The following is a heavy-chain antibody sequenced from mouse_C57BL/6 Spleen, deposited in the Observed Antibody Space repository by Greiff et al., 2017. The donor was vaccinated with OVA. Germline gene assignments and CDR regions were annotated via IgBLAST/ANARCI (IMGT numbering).Heavy chain of an antibody. CDR2: IYPRSGNT. D-gene: IGHD2-4*01. J-gene: IGHJ3*01. Sequence: VQLQQSGAELARPGASVKLSCKASGYTFTSYGISWVKQRTGQGLEWIGEIYPRSGNTYYNEKFKGKATLTEDKSSSTAYMELRSLTSEDSAVYFCARGGDYDGVFAYWGQGTLVTVSA. V-gene: IGHV1-81*01. CDR1: GYTFTSYG. CDR3: ARGGDYDGVFAY.